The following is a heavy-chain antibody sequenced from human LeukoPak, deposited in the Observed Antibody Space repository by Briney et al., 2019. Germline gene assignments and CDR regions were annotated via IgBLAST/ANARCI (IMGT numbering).Heavy chain of an antibody. V-gene: IGHV1-2*02. CDR2: INPNSGGT. CDR1: GYTFTGYY. D-gene: IGHD6-13*01. J-gene: IGHJ3*02. Sequence: ASVKVSCKASGYTFTGYYMHWVRQAPGQGLEWMGWINPNSGGTNYAQKFQGRVTMTRDTSISTAYMELSRLRSDDTAVYYCARAYSSSWNDAFDIWGQGTMVTVSS. CDR3: ARAYSSSWNDAFDI.